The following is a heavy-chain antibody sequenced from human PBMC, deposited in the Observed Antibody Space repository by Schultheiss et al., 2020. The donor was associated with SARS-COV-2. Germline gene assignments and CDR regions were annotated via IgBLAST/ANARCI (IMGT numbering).Heavy chain of an antibody. V-gene: IGHV3-33*01. CDR1: GFTFSSYG. J-gene: IGHJ4*02. CDR3: ARGEKGSSGWYLGSDY. D-gene: IGHD6-19*01. Sequence: GGSLRLSCAASGFTFSSYGMHWVRQAPGKGLEWVAVIWYDGSNKYYADSVKGRFTISRDNSKNTLYLQMNSLRAEDTAVYYCARGEKGSSGWYLGSDYWGQGTLVTGSS. CDR2: IWYDGSNK.